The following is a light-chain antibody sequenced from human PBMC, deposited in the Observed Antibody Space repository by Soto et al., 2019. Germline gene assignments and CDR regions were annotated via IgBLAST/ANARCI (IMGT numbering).Light chain of an antibody. Sequence: QSVLTQPPSASGSPGQSVAISCTGTSSDVGGYNFVSWYQHHPGKAPKLMIFEVSQRPSGVPDRFSGSKSGNTASLTVSGRQAEDEADYYCGLYAGNHKIFVGGTKVPVL. CDR2: EVS. J-gene: IGLJ2*01. CDR3: GLYAGNHKI. V-gene: IGLV2-8*01. CDR1: SSDVGGYNF.